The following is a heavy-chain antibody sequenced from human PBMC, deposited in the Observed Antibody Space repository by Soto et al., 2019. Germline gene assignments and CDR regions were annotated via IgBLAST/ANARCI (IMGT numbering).Heavy chain of an antibody. Sequence: PSETLSLTCTVSGGSISSGGYYWSWIRQHPGKGLEWIGYIYYSGSTYYNPSLKSRVTISVDTSKNQFSLKLSSVTAADTAVYYCARYCSGGSCYRSGVDYWGQGTLVTVSS. CDR1: GGSISSGGYY. CDR2: IYYSGST. V-gene: IGHV4-31*03. CDR3: ARYCSGGSCYRSGVDY. J-gene: IGHJ4*02. D-gene: IGHD2-15*01.